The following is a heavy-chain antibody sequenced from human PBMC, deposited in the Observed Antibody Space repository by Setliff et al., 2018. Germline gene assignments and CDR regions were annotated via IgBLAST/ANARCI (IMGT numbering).Heavy chain of an antibody. Sequence: PSETLSLTCTVSGGSIDSAFWNWIRQSPEKGLEWIGYRSTRGDTNSNPSLRSRLTMSMDTSRSQFSLNLTSVTAADTAIYYCARESAGDESVRHLYYTDVWGRGTTVTVSS. J-gene: IGHJ6*03. CDR1: GGSIDSAF. V-gene: IGHV4-59*13. CDR2: RSTRGDT. CDR3: ARESAGDESVRHLYYTDV. D-gene: IGHD1-1*01.